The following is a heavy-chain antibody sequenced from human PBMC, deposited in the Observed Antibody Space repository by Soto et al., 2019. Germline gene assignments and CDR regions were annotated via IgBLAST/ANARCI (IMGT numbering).Heavy chain of an antibody. D-gene: IGHD1-26*01. V-gene: IGHV4-4*02. Sequence: PSETLSLTCAVSGGSIRSNNWWSWVRQPPGKGLEWIGEIFHGVSTYYNPSLKTRVTLSLEKSKNQFSLKMTSVTAADTAVYYCARVYSGSYSDSWGQGTLVTVSS. J-gene: IGHJ4*02. CDR1: GGSIRSNNW. CDR2: IFHGVST. CDR3: ARVYSGSYSDS.